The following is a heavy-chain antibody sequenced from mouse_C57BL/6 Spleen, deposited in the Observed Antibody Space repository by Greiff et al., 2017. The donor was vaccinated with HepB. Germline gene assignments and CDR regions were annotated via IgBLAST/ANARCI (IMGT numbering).Heavy chain of an antibody. CDR3: ARGEELRYFDV. J-gene: IGHJ1*03. CDR2: IYPGDGDT. Sequence: QVQLQQSGPELVKPGASVKISCKASGYAFSSSWMNWVKQRPGKGLEWIGRIYPGDGDTNYNGKFKGKATLTADKSSSTAYMQLSSLTSEDSAVYFCARGEELRYFDVWGTGTTVTVSS. CDR1: GYAFSSSW. D-gene: IGHD2-1*01. V-gene: IGHV1-82*01.